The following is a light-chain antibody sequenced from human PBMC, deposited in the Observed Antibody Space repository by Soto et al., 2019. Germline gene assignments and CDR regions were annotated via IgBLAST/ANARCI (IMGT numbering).Light chain of an antibody. Sequence: QPVLTQSPSASASLGASVKLTCTLSSGHSTYAIAWHQQQPEKGPRYLMKINSDGSHSNGDGIPDRFSGSRSGAERSLTISSLQSEDEADYYCQTWGTGIRVFGGGTKVTVL. V-gene: IGLV4-69*02. CDR3: QTWGTGIRV. J-gene: IGLJ3*02. CDR2: INSDGSH. CDR1: SGHSTYA.